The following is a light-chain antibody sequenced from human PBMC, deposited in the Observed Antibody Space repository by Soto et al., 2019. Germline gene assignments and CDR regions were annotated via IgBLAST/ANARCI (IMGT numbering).Light chain of an antibody. V-gene: IGLV2-11*01. CDR3: CSYAANYVR. J-gene: IGLJ2*01. Sequence: QSVLTQPRSVSGSPGQSVTISCTGTSSDVGGFKYVSWYQQHPGKAPKLIIFDASKRPSGVPDRFSGSKSGYTASLTISGLQGEDEADYYCCSYAANYVRFGGGTKLTVL. CDR2: DAS. CDR1: SSDVGGFKY.